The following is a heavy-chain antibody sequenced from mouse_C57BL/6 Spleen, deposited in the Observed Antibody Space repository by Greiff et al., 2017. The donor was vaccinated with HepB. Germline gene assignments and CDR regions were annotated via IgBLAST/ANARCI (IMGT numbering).Heavy chain of an antibody. CDR2: ISYDGSN. D-gene: IGHD2-12*01. CDR1: GYSITSGYY. CDR3: ARVEDYTPLAMDY. J-gene: IGHJ4*01. V-gene: IGHV3-6*01. Sequence: EVQLQQSGPGLVKPSQSLSLTCSVTGYSITSGYYWNWMRQFPGNKLEWMGYISYDGSNNYNPSLKNRISITRDTSKNQFFLKLNSVTTEDTATYYCARVEDYTPLAMDYWGQGTSVTVSS.